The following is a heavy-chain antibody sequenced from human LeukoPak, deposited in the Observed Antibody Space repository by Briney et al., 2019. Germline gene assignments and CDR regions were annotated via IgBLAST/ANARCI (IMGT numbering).Heavy chain of an antibody. Sequence: SETLSLTCVVSGGSIRTSSYYWAWIRQPPGKGLEWIVSMYYSGSIYYNSSLKSRITVSADTSKNQFSLKLSSVTAADTAVYYCARALNDDFWSGTYNWFDPWGQGTLVTVSS. D-gene: IGHD3-3*01. CDR1: GGSIRTSSYY. CDR3: ARALNDDFWSGTYNWFDP. V-gene: IGHV4-39*07. J-gene: IGHJ5*02. CDR2: MYYSGSI.